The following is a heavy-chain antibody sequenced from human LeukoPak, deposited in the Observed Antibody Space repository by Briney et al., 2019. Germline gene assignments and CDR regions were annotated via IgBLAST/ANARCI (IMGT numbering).Heavy chain of an antibody. CDR1: GFTFSSYV. V-gene: IGHV3-23*01. J-gene: IGHJ4*02. CDR3: AKDLRGGQSSNWRYYFDC. CDR2: MSGSGGTT. D-gene: IGHD6-13*01. Sequence: GGSLRLSCAASGFTFSSYVMSWVRQAPGKGLEWVSAMSGSGGTTFYADSVKGRLTISRDNSKNTLYLQMNSLRAEDTAVYYCAKDLRGGQSSNWRYYFDCWGQGTLVTVSS.